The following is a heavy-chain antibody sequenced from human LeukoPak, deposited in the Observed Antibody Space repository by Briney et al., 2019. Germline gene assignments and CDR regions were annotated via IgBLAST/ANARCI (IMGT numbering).Heavy chain of an antibody. CDR1: GGSFSGYY. V-gene: IGHV4-34*01. J-gene: IGHJ4*02. Sequence: SETLSLTCAVYGGSFSGYYWSWIRQPPGKGLEWIGEINHSGSTNYNPSLKSRVTIPVDTYKNQFSLKLSSVTAADTAVYYCARRDCSSTSCQHFDYWGQGTLVTVSS. D-gene: IGHD2-2*01. CDR3: ARRDCSSTSCQHFDY. CDR2: INHSGST.